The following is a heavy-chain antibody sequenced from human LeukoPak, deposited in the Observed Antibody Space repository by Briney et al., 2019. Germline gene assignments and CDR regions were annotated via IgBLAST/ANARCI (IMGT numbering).Heavy chain of an antibody. CDR2: MNPNSGNT. Sequence: ASVKVSCKASGYTFTSYDINWVRRATGQGLEWMGWMNPNSGNTGYAQKFQGRVTMTRNTSISTAYMELSSLRSEDTAVYYCARVFCSSTSCYVWFDPWGQGTLVTVSS. CDR1: GYTFTSYD. D-gene: IGHD2-2*01. V-gene: IGHV1-8*01. J-gene: IGHJ5*02. CDR3: ARVFCSSTSCYVWFDP.